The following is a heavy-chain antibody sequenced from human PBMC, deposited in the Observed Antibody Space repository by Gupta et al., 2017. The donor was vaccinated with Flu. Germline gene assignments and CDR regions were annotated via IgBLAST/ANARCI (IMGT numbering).Heavy chain of an antibody. CDR3: ARDLGSGTYGWFDS. CDR2: IIPIFGTA. Sequence: GQGLEWMGGIIPIFGTANYAQKFQGRVTITADESTSTAYMDLSSLRSEDTAVYYCARDLGSGTYGWFDSWRQGTLVTVST. V-gene: IGHV1-69*01. D-gene: IGHD1-26*01. J-gene: IGHJ5*01.